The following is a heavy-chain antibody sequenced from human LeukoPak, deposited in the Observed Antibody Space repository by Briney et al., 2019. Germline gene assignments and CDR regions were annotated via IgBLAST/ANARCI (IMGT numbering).Heavy chain of an antibody. CDR1: GFTFSSYS. D-gene: IGHD6-13*01. J-gene: IGHJ1*01. Sequence: GGSLRLSCAASGFTFSSYSMNWVRQAPGKGLEWISYISSSSSAIYYADSVKGRSTISRDNAKNSLYLQMNSLRAEDTAVYYCARDEQLVLGYFQHWGQGTLVTVSS. CDR2: ISSSSSAI. CDR3: ARDEQLVLGYFQH. V-gene: IGHV3-48*01.